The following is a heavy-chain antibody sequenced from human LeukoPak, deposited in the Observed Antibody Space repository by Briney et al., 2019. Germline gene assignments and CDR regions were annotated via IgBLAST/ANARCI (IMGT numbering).Heavy chain of an antibody. CDR2: ISSSSSYI. V-gene: IGHV3-21*01. D-gene: IGHD3-22*01. CDR1: GFTFSSYS. Sequence: GSLRLSCAASGFTFSSYSMNWVRQAPGKGLELVSFISSSSSYIYYADSVKGRFSIPRDNAKNSLYLQMNSLRAEDTAVYYCARCKYYYDSSGYPERAFDIWGQGTMVTVSS. CDR3: ARCKYYYDSSGYPERAFDI. J-gene: IGHJ3*02.